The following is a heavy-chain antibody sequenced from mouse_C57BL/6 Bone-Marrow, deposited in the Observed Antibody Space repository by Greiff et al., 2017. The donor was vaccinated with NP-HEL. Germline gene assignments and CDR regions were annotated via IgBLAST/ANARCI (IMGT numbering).Heavy chain of an antibody. CDR3: ARHGSSTWFAY. CDR2: IYPRSGNT. D-gene: IGHD1-1*01. Sequence: QVQLQQSGAELARPGASVKLSCKASGYTFTSYGISWVKQRTGQGLEWIGEIYPRSGNTYYNEKFKGKATLTADKSSSTAYMELRSLTSEDSAVYFCARHGSSTWFAYWGQGTLVTVSA. CDR1: GYTFTSYG. J-gene: IGHJ3*01. V-gene: IGHV1-81*01.